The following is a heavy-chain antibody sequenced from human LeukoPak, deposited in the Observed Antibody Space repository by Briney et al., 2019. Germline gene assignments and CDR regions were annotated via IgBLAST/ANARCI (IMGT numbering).Heavy chain of an antibody. CDR3: ARGEPFYYMDV. CDR1: GGTFSSYT. CDR2: INTYNGDT. J-gene: IGHJ6*03. V-gene: IGHV1-18*01. Sequence: ASVKVSCKASGGTFSSYTISWVRQAPGQGLEWMGCINTYNGDTKYAQKLQGRVTVTTDTFTSTAYMELRSLKSDDTAIYYCARGEPFYYMDVWGKGTTVTVSS. D-gene: IGHD1-14*01.